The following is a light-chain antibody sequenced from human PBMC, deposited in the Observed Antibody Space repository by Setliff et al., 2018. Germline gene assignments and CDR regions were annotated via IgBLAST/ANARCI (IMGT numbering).Light chain of an antibody. CDR3: SSYADSNIWS. CDR2: DVT. J-gene: IGLJ1*01. V-gene: IGLV2-8*01. CDR1: SNVVWVHNY. Sequence: QSVLTQPHSASGSPGQSVTISCTGTSNVVWVHNYVSWYQQHPGKAPQLIICDVTKRPSGVPDRFSCSKSGNTASLTVPGLQAEDEPEYYCSSYADSNIWSFGSGTKVTV.